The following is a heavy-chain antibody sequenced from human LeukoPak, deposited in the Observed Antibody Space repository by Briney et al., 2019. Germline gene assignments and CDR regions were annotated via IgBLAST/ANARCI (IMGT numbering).Heavy chain of an antibody. D-gene: IGHD5-18*01. V-gene: IGHV4-34*01. CDR2: INHSGST. CDR3: ARDYQGGYGDKTVDY. J-gene: IGHJ4*02. CDR1: GESFSGYY. Sequence: SSETLSLTCAVYGESFSGYYWSWIRQPPGKGLEWIGEINHSGSTNYSPSLKSRVTISVDTSKNQFSLKLSSVTAADTAVYYCARDYQGGYGDKTVDYWGQGTLVTVSS.